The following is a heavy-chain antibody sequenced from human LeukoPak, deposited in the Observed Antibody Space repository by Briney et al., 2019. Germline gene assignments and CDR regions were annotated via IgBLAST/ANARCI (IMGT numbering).Heavy chain of an antibody. V-gene: IGHV4-31*03. CDR1: GGSISSGGYY. D-gene: IGHD5-18*01. J-gene: IGHJ4*02. Sequence: SETLSLTCTVSGGSISSGGYYWSWIRQHPGKGLEWIGYIYYSGSTYYNPSLKSRVTISVDTSKNQFSLKLSPVTAADTAVYYCARYVDTAMAVDYWGQGTLVTVSS. CDR2: IYYSGST. CDR3: ARYVDTAMAVDY.